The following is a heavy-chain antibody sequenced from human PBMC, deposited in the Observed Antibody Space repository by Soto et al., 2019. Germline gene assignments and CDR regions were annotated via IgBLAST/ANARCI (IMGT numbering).Heavy chain of an antibody. V-gene: IGHV4-31*01. J-gene: IGHJ5*02. CDR1: GGSISRGGYY. CDR3: AREGGGITVVREVDRRFDP. D-gene: IGHD3-10*01. CDR2: IYYSGSP. Sequence: QVQLQESGPGLVKPSQTLSLTCTVSGGSISRGGYYWSWIRQHPGMGLAWIGSIYYSGSPYYNPSLKSKVPISVVTSKNQFSLKLSSVSAADTAVYYCAREGGGITVVREVDRRFDPWGKGTLVTVSS.